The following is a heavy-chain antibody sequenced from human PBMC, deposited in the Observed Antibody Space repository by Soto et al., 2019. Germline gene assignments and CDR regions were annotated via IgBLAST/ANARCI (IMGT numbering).Heavy chain of an antibody. V-gene: IGHV4-4*02. CDR1: SGSISSSNW. CDR3: ARLPGGAAAGAIDY. Sequence: QVQLQESGTGLVKPSGTLSLTCAVSSGSISSSNWWSWVRQPPGKGLEWIGEIDHSGSTNYNPSLKSRVTISVDKSKNQFSLKLSSVTAADTAVYYCARLPGGAAAGAIDYWGQGTLVTVSS. D-gene: IGHD6-13*01. CDR2: IDHSGST. J-gene: IGHJ4*02.